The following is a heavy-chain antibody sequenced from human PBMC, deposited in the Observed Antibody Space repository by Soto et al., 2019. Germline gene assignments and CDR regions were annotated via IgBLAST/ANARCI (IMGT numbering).Heavy chain of an antibody. CDR1: DGSISSYY. V-gene: IGHV4-4*07. CDR2: IYSSGTT. Sequence: QVQLQESGPGLVKPSETLSLTCTVSDGSISSYYWSWIRQPAGKGLEWIGRIYSSGTTNYNPSLRSRVTMSIDTSKNQFFLNLRSVTVADTAVYYCARGGVRGAIDYWGQGTLVTVSS. J-gene: IGHJ4*02. D-gene: IGHD3-10*01. CDR3: ARGGVRGAIDY.